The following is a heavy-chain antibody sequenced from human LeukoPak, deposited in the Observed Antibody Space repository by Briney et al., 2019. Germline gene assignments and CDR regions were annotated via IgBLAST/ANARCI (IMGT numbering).Heavy chain of an antibody. J-gene: IGHJ3*02. CDR2: ISGSGGST. CDR1: GFTFSSYA. D-gene: IGHD3-22*01. V-gene: IGHV3-23*01. CDR3: ARSTYYYDSSADDAFDI. Sequence: GGSLSLSCAASGFTFSSYAMSWVRQAPGKGLEWVSAISGSGGSTYYADSVKGRFTISRDNSKNTLYLQMNSLRAEDTAVYYCARSTYYYDSSADDAFDIWGQGTMVTVSS.